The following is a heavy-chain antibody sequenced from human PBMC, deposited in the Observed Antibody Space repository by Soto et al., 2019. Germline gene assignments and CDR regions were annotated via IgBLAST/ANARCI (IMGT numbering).Heavy chain of an antibody. CDR2: IKSKTDGGTT. CDR3: TTLMSGTATVPLY. D-gene: IGHD4-17*01. V-gene: IGHV3-15*01. J-gene: IGHJ4*02. Sequence: GGSLRLSCAASGFTFSNAWMSWVRQAPGKGLEWVGRIKSKTDGGTTDYAAPVKGRFTISRDDSKNTLYLQMNSLKTEDTAVYYCTTLMSGTATVPLYWGQGTLVTVSS. CDR1: GFTFSNAW.